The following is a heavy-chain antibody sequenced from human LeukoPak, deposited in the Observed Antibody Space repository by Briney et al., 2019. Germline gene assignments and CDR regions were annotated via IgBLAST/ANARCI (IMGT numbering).Heavy chain of an antibody. D-gene: IGHD1-14*01. CDR2: IGNTGRTI. CDR1: GFRFSSYE. V-gene: IGHV3-48*03. CDR3: VRGDRYFFDY. J-gene: IGHJ4*02. Sequence: GGSLRLSCAVSGFRFSSYEMNWVRQAPGRGLEWVSYIGNTGRTIYYVDSVKGRFTVSRDNAKNSLYLQMNSLRAEDTAIYYCVRGDRYFFDYWGQGTLVTVSS.